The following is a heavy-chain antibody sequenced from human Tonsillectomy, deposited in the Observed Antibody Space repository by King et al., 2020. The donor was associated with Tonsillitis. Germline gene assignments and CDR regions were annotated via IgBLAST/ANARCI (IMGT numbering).Heavy chain of an antibody. J-gene: IGHJ3*02. CDR2: INHSGST. V-gene: IGHV4-34*01. D-gene: IGHD2-2*01. CDR3: GRYCSSTSCYHYGDAFDI. Sequence: VQLQQWGAGLLKPSETLSLTCTVYGGSFSGYHWSWIRQPPGKGLEWIGQINHSGSTNYNPSLKSRVTISVDTSKSQFSPKLDSVTAADTAVYYCGRYCSSTSCYHYGDAFDIWGQGTMVTVSS. CDR1: GGSFSGYH.